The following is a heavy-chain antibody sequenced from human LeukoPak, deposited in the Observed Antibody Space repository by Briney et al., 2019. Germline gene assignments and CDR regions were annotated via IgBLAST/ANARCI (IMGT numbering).Heavy chain of an antibody. CDR3: ARAERWLQSIYYYYGMDV. CDR1: GFTFSSYS. D-gene: IGHD5-24*01. J-gene: IGHJ6*02. Sequence: GGSLRLSCAASGFTFSSYSMNWVRQAPGKGLEWVSYISSSSSTIYYADSVKGRFTISRDNAKNSLYLQMNSLRAEDTAVYYCARAERWLQSIYYYYGMDVWGQGATVTVSS. CDR2: ISSSSSTI. V-gene: IGHV3-48*01.